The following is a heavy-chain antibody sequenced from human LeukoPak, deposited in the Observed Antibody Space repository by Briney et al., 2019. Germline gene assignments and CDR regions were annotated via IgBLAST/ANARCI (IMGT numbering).Heavy chain of an antibody. CDR3: ARRLKVTEHFDY. J-gene: IGHJ4*02. Sequence: PSETLSLTCAVYGGSFSGYYWSWIRQPPGKGLEWIGSIYYTGSTYYNPSLNTRVTMSVDTSKNQFSLKLSSVTAADTAVYYCARRLKVTEHFDYWGQGTLVTVSS. CDR2: IYYTGST. CDR1: GGSFSGYY. D-gene: IGHD2-21*02. V-gene: IGHV4-34*01.